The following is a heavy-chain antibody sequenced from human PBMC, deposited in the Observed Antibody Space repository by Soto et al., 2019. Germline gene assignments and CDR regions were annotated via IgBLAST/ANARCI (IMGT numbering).Heavy chain of an antibody. D-gene: IGHD5-18*01. Sequence: PSETLSLTCAVYGGSFSGYYWSWIRQPPGKGLEWIGEINHSGSTNYNPSLKSRVTISVDTSKNQFSLKLSSVTAADTAVYYCARYSTWIQLWLDYFDYWGQGTLVTVSS. CDR1: GGSFSGYY. CDR2: INHSGST. CDR3: ARYSTWIQLWLDYFDY. V-gene: IGHV4-34*01. J-gene: IGHJ4*02.